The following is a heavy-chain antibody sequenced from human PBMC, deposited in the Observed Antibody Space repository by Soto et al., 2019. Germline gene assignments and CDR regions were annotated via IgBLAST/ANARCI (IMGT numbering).Heavy chain of an antibody. V-gene: IGHV1-24*01. CDR3: ATVAVGPELYYCDY. D-gene: IGHD1-1*01. J-gene: IGHJ4*02. Sequence: ASVKVSCKVSGYTLTELSMHWVRQAPGKGLEWMGGFDPEDGETIYAQKFQGRVTMTEDTSTDTAYMELRSLRSEDTAVYYFATVAVGPELYYCDYRGQGTRGTVSS. CDR1: GYTLTELS. CDR2: FDPEDGET.